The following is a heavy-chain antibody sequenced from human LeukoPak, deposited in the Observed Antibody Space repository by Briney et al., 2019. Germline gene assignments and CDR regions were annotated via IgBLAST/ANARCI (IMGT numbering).Heavy chain of an antibody. D-gene: IGHD3-9*01. J-gene: IGHJ4*02. CDR2: SIPIFGTA. V-gene: IGHV1-69*13. Sequence: EASVKVSCTASGVTFSSYAISWVRQAPGQGLESMGGSIPIFGTANYAQKFQGRVTITADESTSTAYMELSSLRSEDTVFFFKQKTAYDILTGYYKPLDYWGQGTLVTVSS. CDR1: GVTFSSYA. CDR3: QKTAYDILTGYYKPLDY.